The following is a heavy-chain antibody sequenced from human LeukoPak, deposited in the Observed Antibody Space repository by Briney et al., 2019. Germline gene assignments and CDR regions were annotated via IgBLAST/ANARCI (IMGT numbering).Heavy chain of an antibody. J-gene: IGHJ6*03. D-gene: IGHD3-10*01. Sequence: TAKVSCKASGGTFSSYAISWVRQAPGQGLEWMGGIIPIFGTANYAQKFQGRVTITTDESTSTAYMELSSLRSEDTAVYYCASFYYGSGSPTYYYYMDVWGKGTTVTVSS. CDR2: IIPIFGTA. V-gene: IGHV1-69*05. CDR1: GGTFSSYA. CDR3: ASFYYGSGSPTYYYYMDV.